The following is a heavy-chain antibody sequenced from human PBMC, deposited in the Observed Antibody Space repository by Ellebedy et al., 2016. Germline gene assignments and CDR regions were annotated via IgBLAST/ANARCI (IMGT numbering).Heavy chain of an antibody. CDR3: ARDKGSSSWRYYYGMDV. V-gene: IGHV4-4*07. CDR2: IETSGST. J-gene: IGHJ6*02. CDR1: GGSISSHY. D-gene: IGHD2-2*01. Sequence: SETLSLTXTVSGGSISSHYWSWIRQPAGKGLEWLGRIETSGSTNYNPALKGRVTMSVDTSKNQFSLKLNSVTAADTAVYFCARDKGSSSWRYYYGMDVWGQGTTVIVAS.